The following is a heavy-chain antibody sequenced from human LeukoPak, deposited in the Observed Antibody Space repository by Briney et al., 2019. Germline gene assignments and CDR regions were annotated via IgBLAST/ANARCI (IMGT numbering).Heavy chain of an antibody. CDR2: IKEDGRQK. D-gene: IGHD5-18*01. CDR1: GFTFSSYW. CDR3: ARDRWGYSYGGD. Sequence: HPGRSLRLSCAASGFTFSSYWMSWVRQAPGKWLEWVANIKEDGRQKYYVGSVKGRFTISRDNAKNSLYLQMNSLRAEDTALYYCARDRWGYSYGGDWGQGTLVTVSS. J-gene: IGHJ4*01. V-gene: IGHV3-7*01.